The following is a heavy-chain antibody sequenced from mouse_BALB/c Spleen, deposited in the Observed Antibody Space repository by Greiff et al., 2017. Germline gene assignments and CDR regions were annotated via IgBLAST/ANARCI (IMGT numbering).Heavy chain of an antibody. V-gene: IGHV1-55*01. J-gene: IGHJ2*01. CDR1: GYTFTSYW. Sequence: QVQLQQPGAELVKPGTSVKLSCKASGYTFTSYWINWVKLRPGHGLEWIGDIYPGSGSTNYNEKFKSKATLTVDTSSSTAYMQLSSLASEDSALYYGARDGYYGNYIDYWGQGTTLTVSS. CDR2: IYPGSGST. CDR3: ARDGYYGNYIDY. D-gene: IGHD2-1*01.